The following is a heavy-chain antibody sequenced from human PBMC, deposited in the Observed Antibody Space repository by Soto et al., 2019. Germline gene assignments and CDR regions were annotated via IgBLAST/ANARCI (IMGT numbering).Heavy chain of an antibody. V-gene: IGHV1-18*03. Sequence: QVQLVQSGAEVKKPGASVKVSCKASGYTFTSYGISWVRQAPGQGLAWMGWISAYTGNTNYAQKLQCRVTMTPGTTTITSYMELGAVTSGVMAQDYWARSGPYGGEYSYTMDLCGRGTTVTIS. CDR1: GYTFTSYG. CDR2: ISAYTGNT. D-gene: IGHD3-16*01. J-gene: IGHJ6*02. CDR3: ARSGPYGGEYSYTMDL.